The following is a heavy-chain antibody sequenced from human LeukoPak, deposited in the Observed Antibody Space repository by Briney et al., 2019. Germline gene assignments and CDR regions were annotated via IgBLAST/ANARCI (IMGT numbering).Heavy chain of an antibody. J-gene: IGHJ4*02. CDR3: ARRGRSSVFDY. Sequence: SETLSLTCAVCGGSFSGYYWSWIRQPPGKGLEWIGYIYYSGSTNYNPSLKSRVTISVDTSKNQFSLKLSSVTAADTAVYYCARRGRSSVFDYWGQGTLVTVSS. CDR2: IYYSGST. D-gene: IGHD3-16*01. CDR1: GGSFSGYY. V-gene: IGHV4-59*08.